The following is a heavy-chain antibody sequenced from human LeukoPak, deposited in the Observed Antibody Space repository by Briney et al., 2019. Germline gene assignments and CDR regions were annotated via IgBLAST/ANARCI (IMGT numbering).Heavy chain of an antibody. CDR1: GGSISSGDYY. D-gene: IGHD3-22*01. Sequence: PSETLSLTCTVSGGSISSGDYYWSWVRQPPGKGLEWIGTIHHSGVTYYNPSLKSRVTVSVDTSKNQFSLKLSSVTAAGTAVYYCARYTASVSGYSFDYWGQGTLVTVSS. CDR3: ARYTASVSGYSFDY. J-gene: IGHJ4*02. V-gene: IGHV4-39*07. CDR2: IHHSGVT.